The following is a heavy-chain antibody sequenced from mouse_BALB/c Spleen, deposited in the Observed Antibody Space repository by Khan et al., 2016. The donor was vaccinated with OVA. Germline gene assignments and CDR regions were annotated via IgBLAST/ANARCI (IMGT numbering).Heavy chain of an antibody. J-gene: IGHJ3*01. V-gene: IGHV1-80*01. Sequence: QVQLQQSGAELVRPGSSVKISCKASGYAFSSYWMNWVKQRPGQGLEWIGQIYPGDGDTNSNGKFKGKATLTADKSSSTAYMQLSSLTSEDSAVYFCARKDYRYDGFAYWGQGTLVTVSA. D-gene: IGHD2-14*01. CDR3: ARKDYRYDGFAY. CDR2: IYPGDGDT. CDR1: GYAFSSYW.